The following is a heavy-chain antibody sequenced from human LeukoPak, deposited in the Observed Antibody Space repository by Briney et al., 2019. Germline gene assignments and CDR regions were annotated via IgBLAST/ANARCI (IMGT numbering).Heavy chain of an antibody. CDR2: IVVGSGNT. J-gene: IGHJ4*02. CDR1: GFTFTSSA. Sequence: TSVKVSCKASGFTFTSSAVQWVRQARGQRLEWIGWIVVGSGNTNYAQKFQGRVTMTRDRSTTTVYMELSSLRSEDTAVYYCARDPSGSWQWFDYWGQGTLVTVSS. V-gene: IGHV1-58*01. D-gene: IGHD1-26*01. CDR3: ARDPSGSWQWFDY.